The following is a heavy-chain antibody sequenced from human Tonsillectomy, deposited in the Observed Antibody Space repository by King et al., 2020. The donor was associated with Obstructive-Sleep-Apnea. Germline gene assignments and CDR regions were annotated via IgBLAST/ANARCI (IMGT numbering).Heavy chain of an antibody. CDR1: GYSFTSYW. Sequence: EVQLVESGAEVKKPGESLRISCKGSGYSFTSYWISWVRQMPGKGLEWMGRIDPSDSYTNYSPSFQGHVTISADKSISTAYLQWSSLKASDTAMYYCARRITTRYCSSTSCYGQSGYYYGMDVWGQGTTVTVSS. V-gene: IGHV5-10-1*03. D-gene: IGHD2-2*01. CDR3: ARRITTRYCSSTSCYGQSGYYYGMDV. CDR2: IDPSDSYT. J-gene: IGHJ6*02.